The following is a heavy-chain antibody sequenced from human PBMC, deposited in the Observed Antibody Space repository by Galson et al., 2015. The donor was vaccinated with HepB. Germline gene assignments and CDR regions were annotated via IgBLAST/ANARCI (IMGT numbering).Heavy chain of an antibody. CDR1: GFTFSSYA. CDR3: AREALYCSSTSCYEDY. J-gene: IGHJ4*02. V-gene: IGHV3-30-3*01. D-gene: IGHD2-2*01. CDR2: ISYDGSNK. Sequence: SLRLSCAASGFTFSSYAMHWVRQAPGKGLEWVAVISYDGSNKYYADSVKGRFTISRDNSKNTLYLQMNSLRAEDTAVYYCAREALYCSSTSCYEDYWGQGTLVTVSS.